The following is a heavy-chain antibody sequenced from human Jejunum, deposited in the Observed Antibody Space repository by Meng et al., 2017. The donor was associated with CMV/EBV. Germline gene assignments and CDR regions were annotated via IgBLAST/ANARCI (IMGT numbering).Heavy chain of an antibody. CDR3: ARRRDSSDWYYYYYYDMDV. V-gene: IGHV4-39*01. CDR2: IYYSGDT. CDR1: TSFY. J-gene: IGHJ6*02. Sequence: TSFYWGWIRQPPGKGLEWIGSIYYSGDTYDNPSLKSRVTISVDTSKSQFSLKLTSVTAADTAVYYCARRRDSSDWYYYYYYDMDVWGQGTTVTVSS. D-gene: IGHD6-19*01.